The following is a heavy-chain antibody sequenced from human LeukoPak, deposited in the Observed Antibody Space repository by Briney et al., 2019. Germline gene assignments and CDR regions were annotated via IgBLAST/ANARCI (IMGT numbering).Heavy chain of an antibody. CDR1: GFTFSTYA. D-gene: IGHD4-23*01. CDR3: ARGSGGAFDI. V-gene: IGHV3-23*01. Sequence: GGSLRLSCAASGFTFSTYAMSWVRQAPGKGLEWVSTISASGGSTYYADSVKGRFTLSRDNAKNSLYLQMNSLRAEDTAVYYCARGSGGAFDIWGQGTMVTVSS. J-gene: IGHJ3*02. CDR2: ISASGGST.